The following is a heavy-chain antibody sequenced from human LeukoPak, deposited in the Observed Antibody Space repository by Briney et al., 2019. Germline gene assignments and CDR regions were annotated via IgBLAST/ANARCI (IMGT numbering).Heavy chain of an antibody. Sequence: SETLSLICTVSGGSISSFYWSWIRQPAGKGLEWIGRSDNSGSTNYNPSLNSRVTMSVDTYKNQFSLKLSSVTAADTAVYYCARAGTSGFDYWGQGTLVTVSS. J-gene: IGHJ4*02. D-gene: IGHD6-13*01. V-gene: IGHV4-4*07. CDR3: ARAGTSGFDY. CDR2: SDNSGST. CDR1: GGSISSFY.